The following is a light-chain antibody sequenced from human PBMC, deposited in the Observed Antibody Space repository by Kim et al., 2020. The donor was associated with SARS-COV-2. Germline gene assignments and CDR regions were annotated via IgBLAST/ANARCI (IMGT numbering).Light chain of an antibody. J-gene: IGKJ2*01. CDR2: KAS. CDR1: QFIESY. Sequence: SAYIGDRVTLTCRASQFIESYLAWYQQKPGKAPKVLISKASTLQSGAPSRFSGSGSGTEFTLTISSLQSDDFATYYCQQYNNYPYTFGQGTKLEI. V-gene: IGKV1-5*03. CDR3: QQYNNYPYT.